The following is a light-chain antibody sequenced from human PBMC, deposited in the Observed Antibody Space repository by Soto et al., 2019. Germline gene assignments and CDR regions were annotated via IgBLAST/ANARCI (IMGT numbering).Light chain of an antibody. Sequence: QSALTQPASVSGSPGQSITISCTGTSSDVGNYNLVSWYQHHPGKAPKLMIYEGSKRPSGVSNRFSGSKSGNTASLTISGLQAEDEADYYCCSYVGSSTYVFGTGTKLTVL. CDR2: EGS. CDR1: SSDVGNYNL. CDR3: CSYVGSSTYV. J-gene: IGLJ1*01. V-gene: IGLV2-23*01.